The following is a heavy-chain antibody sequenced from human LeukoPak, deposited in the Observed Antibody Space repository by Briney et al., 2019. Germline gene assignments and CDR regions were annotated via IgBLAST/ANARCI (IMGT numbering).Heavy chain of an antibody. J-gene: IGHJ4*02. CDR2: INSDGSST. CDR3: ARRAGAYSHPYDY. CDR1: GFTFSTYG. D-gene: IGHD4/OR15-4a*01. V-gene: IGHV3-23*01. Sequence: GGSLRLSCAASGFTFSTYGMSWVRQAPGKGLEWVSRINSDGSSTHYSDSVKGRFTISRDNSKSTLYLQMNSLRAEDTAVYYCARRAGAYSHPYDYWGQGTLVTVSS.